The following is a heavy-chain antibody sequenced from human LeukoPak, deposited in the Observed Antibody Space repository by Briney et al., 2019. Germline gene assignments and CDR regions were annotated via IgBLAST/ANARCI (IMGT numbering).Heavy chain of an antibody. Sequence: GGSLRLSCAASGFTFSSYAMHWVRQAPGKGLEWVAVISYDGSNKYYADSVKGRFTISRDNSKNTLYLQMNSLRAEDTAVYYCARDQTLPTYYYDSSGYYLDYWGQGTLVTVSS. CDR2: ISYDGSNK. CDR3: ARDQTLPTYYYDSSGYYLDY. J-gene: IGHJ4*02. CDR1: GFTFSSYA. V-gene: IGHV3-30-3*01. D-gene: IGHD3-22*01.